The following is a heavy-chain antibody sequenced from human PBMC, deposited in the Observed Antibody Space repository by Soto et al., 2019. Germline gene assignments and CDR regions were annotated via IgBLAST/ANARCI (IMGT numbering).Heavy chain of an antibody. CDR2: TYYRSKWYN. Sequence: TLLHTSAMSRVNVSNSSSCSYWIRLYPPIRLPCLGRTYYRSKWYNDYAVSVKSRITINPDTSKNQFSLQLNSVTPEDTAVYYCVQAAGYSSSWYFDYWGQGTLVTVSS. J-gene: IGHJ4*02. D-gene: IGHD6-13*01. V-gene: IGHV6-1*01. CDR1: RVNVSNSSSC. CDR3: VQAAGYSSSWYFDY.